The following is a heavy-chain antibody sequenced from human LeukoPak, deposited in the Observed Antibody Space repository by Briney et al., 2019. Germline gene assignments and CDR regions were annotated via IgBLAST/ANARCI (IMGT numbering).Heavy chain of an antibody. CDR2: INPSGGST. CDR1: GYTFTSYY. CDR3: ARDLSARAPYYYDSSGYYLGFGYYYYGMDV. Sequence: GASVKVSFKASGYTFTSYYMHWVRQAPGQGLEWMGIINPSGGSTSYAQKFQGRVTMTRDTSTSTVYMELSSLRSEDTAVYYCARDLSARAPYYYDSSGYYLGFGYYYYGMDVWGQGTTVTVSS. D-gene: IGHD3-22*01. V-gene: IGHV1-46*01. J-gene: IGHJ6*02.